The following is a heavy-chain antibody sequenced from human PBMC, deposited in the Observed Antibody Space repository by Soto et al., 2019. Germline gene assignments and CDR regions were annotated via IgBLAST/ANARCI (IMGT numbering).Heavy chain of an antibody. CDR3: ARGGYSSTWSNLLDRSGLDV. J-gene: IGHJ6*02. D-gene: IGHD6-13*01. CDR1: GGTFSSYA. Sequence: QVQLVQSGAEAKKPGSSVKVSCKTSGGTFSSYAISWVRQAPGQGLEWMGGIVPLFRTTNYAQKFQGRVTITADTSTYTVYMELNGRRSGDTAVYYCARGGYSSTWSNLLDRSGLDVWGQGTTVTVSS. V-gene: IGHV1-69*06. CDR2: IVPLFRTT.